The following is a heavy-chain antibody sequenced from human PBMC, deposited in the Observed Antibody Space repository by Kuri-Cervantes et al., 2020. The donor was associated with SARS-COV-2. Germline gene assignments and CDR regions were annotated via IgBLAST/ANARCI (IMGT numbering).Heavy chain of an antibody. CDR2: VSWNGSRT. CDR3: VRHKAAAGIVAPD. J-gene: IGHJ4*02. D-gene: IGHD6-13*01. V-gene: IGHV3-19*01. CDR1: GFTFSNSD. Sequence: GGSLRLSCAASGFTFSNSDMNWVRQAPGKGLEWVSGVSWNGSRTHYADSVKGRFIISRDNSRNFLYQQMNSLRPEDVAVYYCVRHKAAAGIVAPDWGQGTLVTVSS.